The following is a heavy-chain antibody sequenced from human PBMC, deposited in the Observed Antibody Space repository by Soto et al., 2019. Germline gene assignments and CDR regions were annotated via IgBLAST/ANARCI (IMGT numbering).Heavy chain of an antibody. J-gene: IGHJ6*01. Sequence: SETLSLTCTLSGGSVRAPDWWNWVRQSPDKGLEWIAEVHISGHSNYNPSLRSRVSVSIDSSKNQFYLNLNSVTAADTAIYYWARCEALVQGGFEVWGQGNTVTLAS. CDR3: ARCEALVQGGFEV. V-gene: IGHV4-4*02. CDR1: GGSVRAPDW. D-gene: IGHD1-1*01. CDR2: VHISGHS.